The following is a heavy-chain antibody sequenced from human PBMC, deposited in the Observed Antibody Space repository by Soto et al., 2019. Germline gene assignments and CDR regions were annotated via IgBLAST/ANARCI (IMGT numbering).Heavy chain of an antibody. V-gene: IGHV1-2*02. J-gene: IGHJ6*02. Sequence: ASVKVSCKTSGHTFTGYYLHWVRQAPGQGLEWMGWINPNSGGTNYAQKFQGGVSMTRDTSISTAYMELGRLTSDDTAVYYCARDGRFDPTTGYYYGMDVWGQGTTVTVSS. CDR1: GHTFTGYY. CDR2: INPNSGGT. D-gene: IGHD3-9*01. CDR3: ARDGRFDPTTGYYYGMDV.